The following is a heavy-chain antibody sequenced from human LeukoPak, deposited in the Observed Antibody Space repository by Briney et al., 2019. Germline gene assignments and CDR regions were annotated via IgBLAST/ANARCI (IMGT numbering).Heavy chain of an antibody. CDR3: AKDGREFRTDEPWLDY. CDR1: GFTFDDYA. J-gene: IGHJ4*02. CDR2: IDWKGESV. D-gene: IGHD3-10*01. V-gene: IGHV3-9*01. Sequence: GRSLRLSCAASGFTFDDYAMHWVRQAPGKGLEWVSGIDWKGESVRYGDSVKGRFTISRDNAKNIVYLQMNSLRPDDTALYYCAKDGREFRTDEPWLDYWGQGIQVTVSS.